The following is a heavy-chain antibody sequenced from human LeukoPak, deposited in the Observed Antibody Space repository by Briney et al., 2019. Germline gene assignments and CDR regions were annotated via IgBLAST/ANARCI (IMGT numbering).Heavy chain of an antibody. CDR1: GGTFSSYA. D-gene: IGHD2-21*02. J-gene: IGHJ4*02. CDR2: IIPIFGTA. Sequence: GASVKVSCKASGGTFSSYAISWVRQAPGQGLEWMGGIIPIFGTANYAQKFQGRVTITADESTSTAYMELSSLRSEDTAVYYCALYCGGDCYPSYYFDYWGQGTLVTVSS. V-gene: IGHV1-69*13. CDR3: ALYCGGDCYPSYYFDY.